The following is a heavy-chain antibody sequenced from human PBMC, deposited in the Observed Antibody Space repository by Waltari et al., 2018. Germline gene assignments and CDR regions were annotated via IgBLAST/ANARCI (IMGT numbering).Heavy chain of an antibody. CDR1: GGTFSSYA. V-gene: IGHV1-69*01. D-gene: IGHD2-2*02. CDR2: IIPSFGTA. Sequence: QVQLVQSGAEVKKPGSSVKVSCKASGGTFSSYAISWVRQAPGQGLEWMGGIIPSFGTANYAQKFQGRVTITADESTSTAYMELSSLRSEDTAVYYCARDSRGHCSSTSCYTFDYWGQGTLVIVSS. J-gene: IGHJ4*02. CDR3: ARDSRGHCSSTSCYTFDY.